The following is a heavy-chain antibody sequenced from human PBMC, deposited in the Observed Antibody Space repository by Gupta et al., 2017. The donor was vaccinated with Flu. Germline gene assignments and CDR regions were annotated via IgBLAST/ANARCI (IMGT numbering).Heavy chain of an antibody. J-gene: IGHJ4*02. Sequence: EVELVESGGGSAQPGGSLRLSCAASGFTFRAHWMHWVRHVPGKGLVWGSRITGDGRKKNYGGAGNGRFSISRDNAEGRVYLQVKSLRPEDKAVSFCSRECNCKDDYHHLDYWGQGILVTVSS. CDR2: ITGDGRKK. D-gene: IGHD4-17*01. CDR1: GFTFRAHW. V-gene: IGHV3-74*01. CDR3: SRECNCKDDYHHLDY.